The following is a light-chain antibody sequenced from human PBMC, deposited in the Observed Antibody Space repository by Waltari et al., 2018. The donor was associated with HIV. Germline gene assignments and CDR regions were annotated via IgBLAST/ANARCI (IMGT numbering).Light chain of an antibody. CDR3: QQSYSAPLT. CDR2: AAS. Sequence: DIQMTQSPSSLSASLGDRVTITCRASQPIDNSVAWYQHTPGKAPKLLLSAASRLETGVPSRFSGSGSGTNYSLTISSLQPDDFATYYCQQSYSAPLTFGGGTKLEIK. CDR1: QPIDNS. J-gene: IGKJ4*01. V-gene: IGKV1-NL1*01.